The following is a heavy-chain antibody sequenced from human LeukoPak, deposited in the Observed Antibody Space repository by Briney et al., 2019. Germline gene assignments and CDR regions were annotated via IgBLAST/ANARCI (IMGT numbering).Heavy chain of an antibody. D-gene: IGHD3-10*01. CDR3: ARGTSWFGLDP. CDR2: INHSGST. Sequence: SETLSLTCAVYGGSFSGYYWSWIRQPPGKGLEWIGEINHSGSTNYNPSLESRVTISVDTSKNQFSLKLSSVTAADTAVYYCARGTSWFGLDPWGQGTLVTVSS. V-gene: IGHV4-34*01. J-gene: IGHJ5*02. CDR1: GGSFSGYY.